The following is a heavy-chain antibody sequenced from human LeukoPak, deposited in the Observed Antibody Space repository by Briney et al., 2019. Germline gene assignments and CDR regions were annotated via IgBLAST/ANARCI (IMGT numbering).Heavy chain of an antibody. V-gene: IGHV3-21*01. D-gene: IGHD2-15*01. CDR1: GFTFSSYS. J-gene: IGHJ4*02. CDR3: ARSDCSGGSCYDY. Sequence: GGSLRLSCAASGFTFSSYSMNWVRQAPGKGLEWLSSISSSSSYIYYADSVKGRFTISRDNAKNSLYLQMNSLRAEDTAVYYCARSDCSGGSCYDYWGQGTLVTVSS. CDR2: ISSSSSYI.